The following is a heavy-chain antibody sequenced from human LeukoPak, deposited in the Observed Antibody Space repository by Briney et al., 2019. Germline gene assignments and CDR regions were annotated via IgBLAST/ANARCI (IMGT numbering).Heavy chain of an antibody. CDR1: GFTFSSYW. CDR2: INSDGSST. Sequence: GGSLRLSCAASGFTFSSYWMHWVRQAPGKGLVWVSRINSDGSSTSYADSVKGRFTISRDNAKNTLYLQMNSLRAEDTAVYYCAREGSSWYYFDYWGQGTLSPSPQ. V-gene: IGHV3-74*01. D-gene: IGHD6-13*01. J-gene: IGHJ4*02. CDR3: AREGSSWYYFDY.